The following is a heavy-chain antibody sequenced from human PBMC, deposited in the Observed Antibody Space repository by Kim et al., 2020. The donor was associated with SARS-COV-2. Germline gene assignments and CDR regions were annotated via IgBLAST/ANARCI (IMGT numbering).Heavy chain of an antibody. CDR1: GGSISSSSYY. V-gene: IGHV4-39*01. J-gene: IGHJ6*02. CDR2: IYYSGST. D-gene: IGHD3-22*01. CDR3: ARHLYYYDSSGYPGYGMDV. Sequence: SETLSLTCTVSGGSISSSSYYWGWIRQPPGKGLEWIGSIYYSGSTYYNPSLKSRVTISVDTSKNQFSLKLSSVTAADTAVYYCARHLYYYDSSGYPGYGMDVWGQGTTVTVSS.